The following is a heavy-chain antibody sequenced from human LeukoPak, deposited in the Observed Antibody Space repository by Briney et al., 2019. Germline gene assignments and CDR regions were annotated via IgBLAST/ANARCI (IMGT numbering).Heavy chain of an antibody. D-gene: IGHD3-22*01. CDR1: GFTFNRYS. J-gene: IGHJ5*02. CDR3: ARDYYDSSGSSWFDP. V-gene: IGHV3-21*01. CDR2: ISSGSSFM. Sequence: GGSLRLSCAASGFTFNRYSMNWVRQAPGKGLEWVSSISSGSSFMYYADSVKGRFTISRDNAKNSLYLQMNSLRAKDTALYYCARDYYDSSGSSWFDPWGQGTLVTVSS.